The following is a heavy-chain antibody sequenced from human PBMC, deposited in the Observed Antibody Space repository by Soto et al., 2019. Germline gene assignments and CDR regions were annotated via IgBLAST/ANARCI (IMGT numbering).Heavy chain of an antibody. CDR1: GFTFSSYA. V-gene: IGHV3-23*01. Sequence: GGSLRLSCAASGFTFSSYAMNWVRQTPTKGLEWVSDISSSGGGTNYAHSVKGRFTISRDNSKNTLYLQMDSLRVEDTAVYYCAKVAGTHNVFDIWGQGTMVTVS. J-gene: IGHJ3*02. CDR2: ISSSGGGT. CDR3: AKVAGTHNVFDI.